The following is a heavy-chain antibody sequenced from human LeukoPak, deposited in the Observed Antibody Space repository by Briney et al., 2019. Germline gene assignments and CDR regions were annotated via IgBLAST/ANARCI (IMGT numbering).Heavy chain of an antibody. D-gene: IGHD5-12*01. V-gene: IGHV3-23*01. CDR2: ITDAVGST. CDR1: GFTFSSYA. J-gene: IGHJ4*02. Sequence: GGSLRPSCAASGFTFSSYAMSWVRQAPGKGLEWVSAITDAVGSTHYADSVKGRFTISSDNSKNTVYLQMNSLRPEDMAVYYCAKEIFSGLLYIDYWGQGTLVTVSS. CDR3: AKEIFSGLLYIDY.